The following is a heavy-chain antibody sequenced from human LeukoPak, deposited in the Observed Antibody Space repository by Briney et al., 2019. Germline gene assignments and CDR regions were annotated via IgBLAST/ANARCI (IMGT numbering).Heavy chain of an antibody. D-gene: IGHD3-22*01. Sequence: GASVKVSCKASGYTFTSYGISWVRQAPGQGLEWMGWISAYNGNTNYAQKLQGRVTMTTDTSTSTAYMELRSLRSDDTAVYYCARDRLGDRPTVGRGGYYFPIDYWGQGTLVTVSS. CDR2: ISAYNGNT. J-gene: IGHJ4*02. CDR3: ARDRLGDRPTVGRGGYYFPIDY. V-gene: IGHV1-18*01. CDR1: GYTFTSYG.